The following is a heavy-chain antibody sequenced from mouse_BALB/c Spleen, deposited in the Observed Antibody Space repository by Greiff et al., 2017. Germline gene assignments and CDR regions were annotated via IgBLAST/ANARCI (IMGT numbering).Heavy chain of an antibody. CDR2: IDPANGNT. J-gene: IGHJ3*01. Sequence: VQLQQSGAELVKPGASVKLSCTASGFNIKDTYMHWVKQRPEQGLEWIGRIDPANGNTKYDPKFQGKATITADTSSNTAYLQLSSLTSEDTAVCYCARCDYGGGAWFAYWGQGALVTVSA. CDR3: ARCDYGGGAWFAY. V-gene: IGHV14-3*02. CDR1: GFNIKDTY. D-gene: IGHD2-4*01.